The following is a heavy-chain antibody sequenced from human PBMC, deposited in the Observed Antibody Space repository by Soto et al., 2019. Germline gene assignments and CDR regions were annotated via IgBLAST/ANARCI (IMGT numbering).Heavy chain of an antibody. CDR2: ISYDGSNK. J-gene: IGHJ6*03. CDR3: AKDRADIVVVPAASYYYYYYMDV. V-gene: IGHV3-30*18. Sequence: PGGSLRLCCAAPGFTFSSYGMHWVRPAPGKGLEWGAVISYDGSNKYYADSVKGRFTISRDDSKNTLYLQMNSLRAEDTAVYYCAKDRADIVVVPAASYYYYYYMDVWGKGTTVTVS. D-gene: IGHD2-2*01. CDR1: GFTFSSYG.